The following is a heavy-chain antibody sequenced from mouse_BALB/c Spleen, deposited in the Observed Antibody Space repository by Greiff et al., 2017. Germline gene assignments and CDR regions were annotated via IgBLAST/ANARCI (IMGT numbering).Heavy chain of an antibody. CDR2: INTSTGYT. CDR3: ARYYYRYDGGYFDY. Sequence: QVQLQQSGAELAKPGASGKMSCKASGYTFTSYWMHWVRQGPGQGLEWIGYINTSTGYTEYNQKFKDKATLTADKSSSTAYMQLSSLTSEDSAVYYCARYYYRYDGGYFDYWGQGTTLTVSS. V-gene: IGHV1-7*01. CDR1: GYTFTSYW. D-gene: IGHD2-14*01. J-gene: IGHJ2*01.